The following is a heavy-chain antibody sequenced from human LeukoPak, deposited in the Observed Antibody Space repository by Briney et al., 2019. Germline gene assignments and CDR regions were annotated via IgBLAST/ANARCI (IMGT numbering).Heavy chain of an antibody. CDR3: AKLTGGYYYDSSGYYFDY. CDR1: GFTFSSYA. V-gene: IGHV3-23*01. Sequence: GGSMRLSCAVSGFTFSSYAMSWVRQAPGKGLEWVSAISGSGGSTYYADSVKGRFTISRDNSKNTLYLQMNSLRAEDTAVYYCAKLTGGYYYDSSGYYFDYWGQGTLVTVSS. D-gene: IGHD3-22*01. CDR2: ISGSGGST. J-gene: IGHJ4*02.